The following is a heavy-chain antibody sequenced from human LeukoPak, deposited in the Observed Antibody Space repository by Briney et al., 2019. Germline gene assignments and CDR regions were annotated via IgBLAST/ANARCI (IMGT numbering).Heavy chain of an antibody. J-gene: IGHJ4*02. V-gene: IGHV5-51*01. D-gene: IGHD5-12*01. CDR2: IYPGDSDT. Sequence: GEALQISCKGSGYLFNNYWIAWVRPVPGKGLEWMGIIYPGDSDTRYSPSFQGQVTISADKSISTAYLQWSSLKASDTAMYYCARHIAPGYNSGWYFDYWGQGTLVTVSS. CDR1: GYLFNNYW. CDR3: ARHIAPGYNSGWYFDY.